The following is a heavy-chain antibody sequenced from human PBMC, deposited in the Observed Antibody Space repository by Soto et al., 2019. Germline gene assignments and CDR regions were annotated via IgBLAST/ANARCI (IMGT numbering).Heavy chain of an antibody. V-gene: IGHV3-53*01. J-gene: IGHJ4*02. CDR3: ARGDFDC. CDR1: GLTVSDNY. Sequence: EVQLVESGGGLIQPGGSLRLSCAASGLTVSDNYMSWVRQAPGKGLEWVAIVFAGGDTYHADSVKGRFTVSRDNSKNPLDLQMHSLRAEGTAMYYCARGDFDCWGQGTLVTVSS. D-gene: IGHD3-16*01. CDR2: VFAGGDT.